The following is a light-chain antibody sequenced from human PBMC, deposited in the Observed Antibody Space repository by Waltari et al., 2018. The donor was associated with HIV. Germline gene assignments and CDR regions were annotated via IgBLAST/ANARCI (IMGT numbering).Light chain of an antibody. CDR1: QSVRNS. CDR2: DAA. V-gene: IGKV3-11*01. CDR3: QRRSNPFT. J-gene: IGKJ3*01. Sequence: EIVLTQSPATLSLSPGERATLSCRASQSVRNSLAWYQQKPGQAPRLLIYDAANRATGIPARFSGSGSGTDFTLTISSLAPEDIAVYYCQRRSNPFTFGPGTKVDIK.